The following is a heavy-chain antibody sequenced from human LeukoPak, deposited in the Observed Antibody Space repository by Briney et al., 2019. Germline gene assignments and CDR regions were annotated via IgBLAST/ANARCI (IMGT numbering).Heavy chain of an antibody. V-gene: IGHV4-34*01. Sequence: SETLSLTCAVYGGSFSGYYWSWIRQPPGKGLEWIGEINHSGSTNYNPSLKSRVTISVDTSKNQFSLKLSSVTAADTAVYYCARGRQVVAATLTRRRFFDYWGQGTLVTVSS. CDR1: GGSFSGYY. D-gene: IGHD2-15*01. CDR2: INHSGST. J-gene: IGHJ4*02. CDR3: ARGRQVVAATLTRRRFFDY.